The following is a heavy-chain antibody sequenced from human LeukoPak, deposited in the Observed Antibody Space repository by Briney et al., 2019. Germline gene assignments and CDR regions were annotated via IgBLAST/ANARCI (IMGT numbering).Heavy chain of an antibody. Sequence: PGGSLRLSCAASGFTFSTYPTGWDRQAPGKGLEWVSTISANGGSTTYADSVKGRFTISRDNSKNTLYLQMNSPRAEDTAVYYCAKGVYCGGDCYAYLDYRGQGTLVTVSS. J-gene: IGHJ4*02. CDR3: AKGVYCGGDCYAYLDY. D-gene: IGHD2-21*02. V-gene: IGHV3-23*01. CDR1: GFTFSTYP. CDR2: ISANGGST.